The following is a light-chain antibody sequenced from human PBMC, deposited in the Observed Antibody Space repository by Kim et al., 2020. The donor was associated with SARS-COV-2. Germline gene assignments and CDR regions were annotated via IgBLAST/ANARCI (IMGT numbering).Light chain of an antibody. CDR3: SSFSGSTDLVL. Sequence: QSVLTQPASVSGSPGQTITISCIGTRSDVGAYNYVSWYQQHPGRAPKLILYDVTSRPSGISTRFSGSKSGNTASLSISGLQAEDEADYFCSSFSGSTDLVLFGGGTKVTVL. J-gene: IGLJ2*01. CDR1: RSDVGAYNY. V-gene: IGLV2-14*03. CDR2: DVT.